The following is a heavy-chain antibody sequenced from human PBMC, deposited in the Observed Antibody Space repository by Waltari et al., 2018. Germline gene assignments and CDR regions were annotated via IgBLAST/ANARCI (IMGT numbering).Heavy chain of an antibody. Sequence: VQLVESGGGLVQPGKTLRLSCVASGFIFEESAMHWVRQVPGKVLEWLSGFSWNSNKIVYADSVKGLFTISRDNAENSLYLLMNNLRSDDTALYYCVRDAFGNTIGGVFDYWGQGTLLTVSS. CDR3: VRDAFGNTIGGVFDY. CDR2: FSWNSNKI. V-gene: IGHV3-9*01. D-gene: IGHD3-3*01. CDR1: GFIFEESA. J-gene: IGHJ4*02.